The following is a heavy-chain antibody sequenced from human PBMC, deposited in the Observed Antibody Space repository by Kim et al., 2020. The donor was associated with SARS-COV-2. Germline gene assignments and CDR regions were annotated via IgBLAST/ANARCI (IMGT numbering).Heavy chain of an antibody. Sequence: ASVKVSCKASGYTFTSYDINWVRQATGQGLEWMGWMNPNSGNTGYAQKFQGRVTMTRNTSISTAYMELSSLRSEDTAVYYCATSSHHPTGDAFDIWGQGTMVTVSS. CDR3: ATSSHHPTGDAFDI. CDR1: GYTFTSYD. D-gene: IGHD6-13*01. V-gene: IGHV1-8*01. CDR2: MNPNSGNT. J-gene: IGHJ3*02.